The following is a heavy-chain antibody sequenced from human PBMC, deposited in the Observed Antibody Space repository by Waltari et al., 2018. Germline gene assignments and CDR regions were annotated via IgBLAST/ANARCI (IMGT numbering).Heavy chain of an antibody. J-gene: IGHJ5*02. V-gene: IGHV1-69-2*01. D-gene: IGHD2-21*01. Sequence: EVQLVQSGAEVKKPGATVKISCKASGYTFTDYYMHWVQQAPGKGLEWMGRVDPEDGEKIYAKKFQGRVPITADTSTDTAYMELSRLRSEDTAVYYCAVGWVGDQLYNWFDPWGQGTLVTVSS. CDR1: GYTFTDYY. CDR3: AVGWVGDQLYNWFDP. CDR2: VDPEDGEK.